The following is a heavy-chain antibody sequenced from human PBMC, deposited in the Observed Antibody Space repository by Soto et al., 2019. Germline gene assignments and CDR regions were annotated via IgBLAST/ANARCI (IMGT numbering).Heavy chain of an antibody. CDR2: ISAYNGNT. CDR1: GYTFTSYG. Sequence: QVQLVQSGAAVKKPGASVKVSCKASGYTFTSYGFSWVRQAPGQGLEWMGWISAYNGNTNYAQKLQGRVTMTTDPSSSTAYMELRTLRSHDTAVYYCASYHLTSFYYCMDVWGQGTTVTVSS. CDR3: ASYHLTSFYYCMDV. V-gene: IGHV1-18*01. J-gene: IGHJ6*01.